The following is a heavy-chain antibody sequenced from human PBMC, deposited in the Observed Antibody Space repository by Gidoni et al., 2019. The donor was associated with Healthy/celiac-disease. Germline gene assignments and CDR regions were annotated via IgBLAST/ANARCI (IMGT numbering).Heavy chain of an antibody. D-gene: IGHD2-2*01. CDR2: IYPGDSDT. V-gene: IGHV5-51*03. CDR3: ARILYTCSSTSCLRGVRRYFDY. Sequence: EVQLVQSGAEVKKPGESLKISCKGSGYSFTSYWIVCVRQMPGKCLEWMGIIYPGDSDTRYSPSFQGKVTISADKSISTAYRQWSSLKASDNAMYYCARILYTCSSTSCLRGVRRYFDYWGQGTLVTVSS. CDR1: GYSFTSYW. J-gene: IGHJ4*02.